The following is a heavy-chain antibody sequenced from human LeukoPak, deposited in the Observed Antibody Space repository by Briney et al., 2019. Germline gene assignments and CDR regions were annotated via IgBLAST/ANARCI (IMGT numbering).Heavy chain of an antibody. J-gene: IGHJ4*02. CDR2: IYHSGST. CDR1: GGSISSSNW. CDR3: ASTTGYYDTLTGYLGY. V-gene: IGHV4-4*02. D-gene: IGHD3-9*01. Sequence: PSETLSLTCAVSGGSISSSNWWSWVRQPPGKGLEWIGEIYHSGSTNYNPSLKSRVTISVDKSKNQFSLKLSSVTAADTVVYYCASTTGYYDTLTGYLGYWGQGTLATVSS.